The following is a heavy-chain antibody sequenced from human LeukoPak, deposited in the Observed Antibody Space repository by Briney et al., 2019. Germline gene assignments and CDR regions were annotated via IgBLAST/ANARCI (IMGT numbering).Heavy chain of an antibody. Sequence: GGSLRLSCAASGFPVSSNYMTWVRQAPGRGLEWVSIIYSGGNTYYADFVKGRFSVSRDNSKNTLFLQMNSLRAEDTALYYCAKGSSGYFFDLWGQGTLVTVSS. CDR2: IYSGGNT. D-gene: IGHD3-22*01. CDR1: GFPVSSNY. CDR3: AKGSSGYFFDL. J-gene: IGHJ4*02. V-gene: IGHV3-53*01.